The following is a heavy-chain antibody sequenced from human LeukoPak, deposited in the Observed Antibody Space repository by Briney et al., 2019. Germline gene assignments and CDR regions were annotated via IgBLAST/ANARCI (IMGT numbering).Heavy chain of an antibody. Sequence: SETLSLTCTVSGGSISSGDYYWSWIRQPPGKGLEWIGYIYYSGSTNYNPSLKSRVTISVDTSKNQFSLKLSSVTAADTAVYYCARGTPLAVAGTGYFQHWGQGTLVTVSS. J-gene: IGHJ1*01. CDR3: ARGTPLAVAGTGYFQH. V-gene: IGHV4-61*08. CDR1: GGSISSGDYY. CDR2: IYYSGST. D-gene: IGHD6-19*01.